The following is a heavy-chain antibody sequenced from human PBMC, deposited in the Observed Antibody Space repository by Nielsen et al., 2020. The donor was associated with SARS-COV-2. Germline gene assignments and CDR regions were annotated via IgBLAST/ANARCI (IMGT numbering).Heavy chain of an antibody. CDR1: GGSISSGDYY. CDR3: ARDHTDILTGYYTGWFDP. D-gene: IGHD3-9*01. Sequence: SETLSLTCTVSGGSISSGDYYWSWIRQPPGKGLEWIGYIYYSGSTYYNPSLKSRVTISVDTSKNQFSLKLSSVTAADTAVYYCARDHTDILTGYYTGWFDPRGQGTLVTVSS. V-gene: IGHV4-30-4*01. J-gene: IGHJ5*02. CDR2: IYYSGST.